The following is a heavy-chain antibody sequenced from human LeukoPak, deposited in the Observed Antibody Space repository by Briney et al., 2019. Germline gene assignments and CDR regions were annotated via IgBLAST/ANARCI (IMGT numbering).Heavy chain of an antibody. CDR1: GFTSSSYW. V-gene: IGHV3-7*01. CDR2: IKQDGSEK. J-gene: IGHJ4*02. Sequence: GSLRLSCAASGFTSSSYWMSWVRQAPGKGLEWVANIKQDGSEKYYVDSVKGRFTISRDNAKNSLYLQMNSLRAEDTAVYYCARDTRLWFGESTPHFDYWGQGTLVTVSS. CDR3: ARDTRLWFGESTPHFDY. D-gene: IGHD3-10*01.